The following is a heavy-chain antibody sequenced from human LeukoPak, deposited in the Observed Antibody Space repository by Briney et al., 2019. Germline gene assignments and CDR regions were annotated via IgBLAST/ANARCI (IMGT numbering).Heavy chain of an antibody. CDR1: GFTFSSYD. CDR3: AKPPWRYYDSSGYFIHAY. CDR2: ISGSGGST. Sequence: GGSLRLSCAASGFTFSSYDMHWVRQAPGKGLEWVSAISGSGGSTYYADFVKGRFTISRDNSKNTLYLQMNSLRAEDTAVYYCAKPPWRYYDSSGYFIHAYWGQGTLVTVSS. V-gene: IGHV3-23*01. J-gene: IGHJ4*02. D-gene: IGHD3-22*01.